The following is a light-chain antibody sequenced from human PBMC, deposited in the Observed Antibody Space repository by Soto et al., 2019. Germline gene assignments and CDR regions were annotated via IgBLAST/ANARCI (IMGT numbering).Light chain of an antibody. Sequence: QSVLSQSPSASGTPGQRVSISCSGGDANIGSNDVFWHQQLPGAAPKLLIFNTNRRPSGVPDRFTGSKSATSASLAISGLRSEDEADYYCASWDDTLSGVVFGGGTKVTVL. V-gene: IGLV1-47*02. CDR2: NTN. CDR3: ASWDDTLSGVV. CDR1: DANIGSND. J-gene: IGLJ2*01.